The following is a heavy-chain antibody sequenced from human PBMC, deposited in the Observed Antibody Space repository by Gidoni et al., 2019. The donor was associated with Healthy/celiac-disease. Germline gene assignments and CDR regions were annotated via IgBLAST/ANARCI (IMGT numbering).Heavy chain of an antibody. D-gene: IGHD3-22*01. V-gene: IGHV4-34*01. J-gene: IGHJ4*02. CDR2: INHSGST. Sequence: QVQLQQWGAGLLKPSETLSLTCAVYGGSFSGYSWSWIRQPPGKGLEWIGEINHSGSTNYNPSLKSRVTISVDTSKNQFSLKLSSVTAADTAVYYCARVQSIVMYYYDSSGYRGSRREPKGEVFDYWGQGTLVTVSS. CDR3: ARVQSIVMYYYDSSGYRGSRREPKGEVFDY. CDR1: GGSFSGYS.